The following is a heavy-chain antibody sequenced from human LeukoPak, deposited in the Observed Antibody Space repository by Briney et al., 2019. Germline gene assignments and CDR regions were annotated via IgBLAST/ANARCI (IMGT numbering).Heavy chain of an antibody. CDR2: ISSSGSTI. J-gene: IGHJ5*02. D-gene: IGHD3-10*01. CDR1: GFTFSSYE. Sequence: PGGSLRLSCAASGFTFSSYEMNWVRQAPGKGLEWVSYISSSGSTIYYADSVKGRFTISRDNAKNSLYLQMNSLRAEDTAVYYCARDKSDYYGSGSQYNWFDPWGQGTLVTVSS. CDR3: ARDKSDYYGSGSQYNWFDP. V-gene: IGHV3-48*03.